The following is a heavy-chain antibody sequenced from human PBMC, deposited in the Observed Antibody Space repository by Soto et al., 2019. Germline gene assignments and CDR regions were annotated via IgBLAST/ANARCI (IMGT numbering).Heavy chain of an antibody. CDR1: GFTVSSNY. D-gene: IGHD5-18*01. CDR2: IYSGGST. Sequence: GGSLRLSCAASGFTVSSNYMSWVRQAPGKGLEWVSVIYSGGSTYYADSVKGRFTISRDNSKNTLYLQMNSLRAEDTAVYYCARGLRGYSYGYSGDFDYWGQGTLVTGSS. J-gene: IGHJ4*02. V-gene: IGHV3-66*01. CDR3: ARGLRGYSYGYSGDFDY.